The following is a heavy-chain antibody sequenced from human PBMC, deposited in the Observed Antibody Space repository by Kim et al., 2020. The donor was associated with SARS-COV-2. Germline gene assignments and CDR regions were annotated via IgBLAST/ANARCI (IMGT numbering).Heavy chain of an antibody. Sequence: GGSLRLSCAASGFTFSTYAMSWVRQAPGKGLEWVSTLSNTGATTSYADSVKGRFTISRDNSKNTTYLQMNSLRAEDTATYYCAKIQGPRYYYMDVWGKGT. V-gene: IGHV3-23*01. J-gene: IGHJ6*03. CDR2: LSNTGATT. CDR1: GFTFSTYA. CDR3: AKIQGPRYYYMDV.